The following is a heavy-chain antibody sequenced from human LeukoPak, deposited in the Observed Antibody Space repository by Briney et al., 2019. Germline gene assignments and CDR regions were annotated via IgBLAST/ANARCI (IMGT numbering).Heavy chain of an antibody. CDR2: INHSGST. CDR1: GGSFSGYY. D-gene: IGHD4-17*01. J-gene: IGHJ3*02. Sequence: SETLSLTCAVYGGSFSGYYWSWIRQPPGKGLEWIGEINHSGSTNYNPSLKSRVTISVDTSKNQFSLKLSSVTAADTAVYYCASYYGDYGNDAFGIWGHGTMVTVSS. V-gene: IGHV4-34*01. CDR3: ASYYGDYGNDAFGI.